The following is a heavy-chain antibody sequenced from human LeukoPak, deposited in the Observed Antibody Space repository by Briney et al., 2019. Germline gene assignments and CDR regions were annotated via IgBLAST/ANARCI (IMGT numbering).Heavy chain of an antibody. CDR3: ATNGHSHAN. D-gene: IGHD2-2*01. CDR1: GFTFSSFW. Sequence: PGGSLRLSCAASGFTFSSFWMSWVRQVPGKGLEWVANIKDDGSENHHVDSVRGRFTISRDNAKNSLYLQMNSLRAEDTAVYYCATNGHSHANWGQGTLDTVSS. CDR2: IKDDGSEN. J-gene: IGHJ4*02. V-gene: IGHV3-7*01.